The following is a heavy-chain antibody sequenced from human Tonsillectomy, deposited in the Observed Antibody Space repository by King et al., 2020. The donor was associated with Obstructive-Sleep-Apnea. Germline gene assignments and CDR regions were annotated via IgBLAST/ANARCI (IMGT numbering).Heavy chain of an antibody. CDR2: IYYGGST. D-gene: IGHD3-22*01. CDR3: ASARSHYYERSGYYPGGYFDY. J-gene: IGHJ4*02. CDR1: GGSISRYY. V-gene: IGHV4-59*01. Sequence: VQLQESGPGLVKPSETLSLTCTVSGGSISRYYWSWIRQPPGKGLEWIGYIYYGGSTNYNPSLKSRVTISVDTSKNQFSLKLSSVTAADTAVYYCASARSHYYERSGYYPGGYFDYWGQGTLVTVSS.